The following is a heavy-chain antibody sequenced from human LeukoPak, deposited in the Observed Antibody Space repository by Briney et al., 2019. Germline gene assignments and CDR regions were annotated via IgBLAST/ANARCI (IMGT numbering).Heavy chain of an antibody. V-gene: IGHV3-73*01. J-gene: IGHJ4*02. D-gene: IGHD6-19*01. CDR3: ATCVAVPGLPDS. CDR2: IRSKANNFAT. Sequence: GRSLRLSCAASGLTFGAAAIHWVRHASGKGLGCVCRIRSKANNFATAYTASVKGRFTISKDDSENTAYLQMNSLKTEDTAVYYCATCVAVPGLPDSWGQGTLVHVSS. CDR1: GLTFGAAA.